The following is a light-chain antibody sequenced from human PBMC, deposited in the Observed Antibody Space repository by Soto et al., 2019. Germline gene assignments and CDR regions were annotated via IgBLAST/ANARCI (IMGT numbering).Light chain of an antibody. V-gene: IGLV2-23*01. CDR1: SSDVGSYNL. CDR3: CSYAGSSTYV. J-gene: IGLJ1*01. CDR2: EGS. Sequence: QSVLTQPASVSGSPGQSITISCTGTSSDVGSYNLVSWYQQHPGKAPKLMIYEGSKRPSGVSNRFSGSKSGNTASLTISGLQAEDGADYYCCSYAGSSTYVFVTGTKVTVL.